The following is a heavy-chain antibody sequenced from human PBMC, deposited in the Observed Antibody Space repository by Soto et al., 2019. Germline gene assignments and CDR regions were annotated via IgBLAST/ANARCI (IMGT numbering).Heavy chain of an antibody. J-gene: IGHJ4*02. Sequence: SETLSLTCAVYGGSFSGYYWSWIRQPPGKGLEWIGEINHSGSTNYNPSLKSRVTISVDTSKNQFSLKLSSVTAADTAVYYCARGLVDTAITGHFDYWCQGTLVTVSS. D-gene: IGHD5-18*01. CDR2: INHSGST. CDR3: ARGLVDTAITGHFDY. V-gene: IGHV4-34*01. CDR1: GGSFSGYY.